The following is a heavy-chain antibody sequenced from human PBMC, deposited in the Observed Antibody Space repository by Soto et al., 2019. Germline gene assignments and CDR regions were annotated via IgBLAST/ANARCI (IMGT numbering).Heavy chain of an antibody. J-gene: IGHJ6*02. CDR2: IIPILGIA. CDR3: ASASGSGLYYGMDV. V-gene: IGHV1-69*02. CDR1: GGTFSSYT. Sequence: QVQLVQSGAEVKKPGSSVKVSCKASGGTFSSYTISWVRQAPGQGLEWMGRIIPILGIANYAQKFQGRVTITADKSTRTAYMELSSLRSEDTAVYYCASASGSGLYYGMDVWGQGTTVTVSS. D-gene: IGHD2-15*01.